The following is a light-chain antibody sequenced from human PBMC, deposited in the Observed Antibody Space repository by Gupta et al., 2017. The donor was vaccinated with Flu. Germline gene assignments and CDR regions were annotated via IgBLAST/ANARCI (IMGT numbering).Light chain of an antibody. J-gene: IGKJ5*01. CDR3: QQCEDWPRLT. CDR2: GAS. V-gene: IGKV3-15*01. Sequence: EILLTQSPATLSVSPGKPVTLSCRASRSVGVNIAWYQQKRGQAPRLLIHGASIRASGVPDRFSGRGYGTDFTLTISDRQSEDFALYFCQQCEDWPRLTFGQGT. CDR1: RSVGVN.